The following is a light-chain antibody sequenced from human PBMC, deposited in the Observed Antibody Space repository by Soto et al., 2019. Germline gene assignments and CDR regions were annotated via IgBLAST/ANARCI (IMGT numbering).Light chain of an antibody. CDR1: QTISSW. CDR2: KAS. V-gene: IGKV1-5*03. Sequence: NQSASSLSASFVDRCTITCRSSQTISSWLAWYQQKPAKAPKLLIYKASTLKSGVPSRFSGSGSGTEFTLTISSLQPDDFATYYCQHYNSYSEAFRQGTKVDI. J-gene: IGKJ1*01. CDR3: QHYNSYSEA.